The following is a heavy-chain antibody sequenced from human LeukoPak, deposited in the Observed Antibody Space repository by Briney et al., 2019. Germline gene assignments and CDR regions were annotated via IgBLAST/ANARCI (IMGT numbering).Heavy chain of an antibody. CDR3: AKDRHGDYTSDY. CDR1: GFIFGSYG. Sequence: PGGSLRLPCAASGFIFGSYGMHWVRQAPVKGLEWVAFTPYHGVSRYYTESVKGRFTISRDNSTSTMYLQMNSLRIEDTAVYYCAKDRHGDYTSDYWGQGTLVIVSS. V-gene: IGHV3-30*02. J-gene: IGHJ4*02. D-gene: IGHD4-17*01. CDR2: TPYHGVSR.